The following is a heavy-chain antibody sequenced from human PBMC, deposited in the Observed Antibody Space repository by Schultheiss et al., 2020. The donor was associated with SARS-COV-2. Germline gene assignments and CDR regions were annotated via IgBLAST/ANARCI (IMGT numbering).Heavy chain of an antibody. Sequence: GGSLRLSCAVYGGSFSGYYWSWIRQPPGKGLEWVGRIKSKTDGGTTDYAAPVKGRFTISRDDSKNTLYLQMNSLKTEDTAVYYCTAPYYEYDYWGQGTLVTVSS. CDR3: TAPYYEYDY. D-gene: IGHD3-3*01. V-gene: IGHV3-15*01. J-gene: IGHJ4*02. CDR2: IKSKTDGGTT. CDR1: GGSFSGYY.